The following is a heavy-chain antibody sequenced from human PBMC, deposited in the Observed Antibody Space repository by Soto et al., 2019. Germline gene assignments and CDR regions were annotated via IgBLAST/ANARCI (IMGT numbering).Heavy chain of an antibody. CDR3: TTGSGTAGY. D-gene: IGHD1-26*01. CDR2: IKSKADDGTT. V-gene: IGHV3-15*07. J-gene: IGHJ4*02. CDR1: GFTFSDAW. Sequence: PGGSLRLSCAASGFTFSDAWMNWVRQVPGKGLEWVGRIKSKADDGTTDYTAPVKGRFTISRDDSKNILYLQMNSLKTDDTAVYYCTTGSGTAGYWGQGTQVTVSS.